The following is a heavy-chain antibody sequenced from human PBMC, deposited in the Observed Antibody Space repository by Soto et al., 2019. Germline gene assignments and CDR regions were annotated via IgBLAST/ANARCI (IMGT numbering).Heavy chain of an antibody. CDR3: ASSIAARPYYYYGMDV. Sequence: QVPGKGLEWMGRIDPSDSYTNYSPSFQGHATISADKSISTAYLQWSSLKASDTAMYYCASSIAARPYYYYGMDVWGQGTTVTVSS. V-gene: IGHV5-10-1*01. J-gene: IGHJ6*02. CDR2: IDPSDSYT. D-gene: IGHD6-6*01.